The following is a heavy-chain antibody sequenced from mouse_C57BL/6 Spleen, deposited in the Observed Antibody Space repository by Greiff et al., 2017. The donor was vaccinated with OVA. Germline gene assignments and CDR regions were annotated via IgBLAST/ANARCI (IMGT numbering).Heavy chain of an antibody. CDR3: ASWYYGSSYVPYAMDY. D-gene: IGHD1-1*01. J-gene: IGHJ4*01. Sequence: QVQLQQSGAELVKPGASVKLSCKASGYTFTSYWMHWVKQRPGQGLEWIGMIHPNSGSTNYNEKFKSKATLTVDKSSSTAYMQLSSLTSEDSAVYYCASWYYGSSYVPYAMDYWGQGTSVTVSS. V-gene: IGHV1-64*01. CDR2: IHPNSGST. CDR1: GYTFTSYW.